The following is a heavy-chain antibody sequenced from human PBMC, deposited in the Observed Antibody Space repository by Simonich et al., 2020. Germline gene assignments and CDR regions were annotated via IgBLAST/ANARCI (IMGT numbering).Heavy chain of an antibody. CDR3: ARVGYSNYYYYGMDV. D-gene: IGHD6-13*01. Sequence: QVQLQESGPGLAKPSETLSLTCAVSGYSISSGYYWGWVRQPPGKGLEWIGGIYHSGETSYNPSLKSRVTISVDTSKNQFSLKRSSVTAADTAVYYCARVGYSNYYYYGMDVWGQGTTVTVSS. CDR1: GYSISSGYY. V-gene: IGHV4-38-2*01. J-gene: IGHJ6*02. CDR2: IYHSGET.